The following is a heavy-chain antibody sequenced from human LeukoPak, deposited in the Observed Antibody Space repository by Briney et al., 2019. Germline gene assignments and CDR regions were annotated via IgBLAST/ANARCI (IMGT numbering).Heavy chain of an antibody. Sequence: SETLSLTCTVSGGSISGYYWIWIRQPPGKGLEWIGYIFYTGTTKYNPSLESRVTMSVDTSKNHFSLRLSSVTAADTAVYYCARLGGHTGLVRPLDYWGQGTLVTVSS. V-gene: IGHV4-59*08. D-gene: IGHD5-18*01. CDR3: ARLGGHTGLVRPLDY. CDR2: IFYTGTT. CDR1: GGSISGYY. J-gene: IGHJ4*02.